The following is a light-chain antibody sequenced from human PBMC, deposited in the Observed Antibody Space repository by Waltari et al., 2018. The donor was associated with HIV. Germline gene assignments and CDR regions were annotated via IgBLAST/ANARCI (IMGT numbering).Light chain of an antibody. Sequence: QSALTQPRSVSGSPGQSVTIPCTGTSSDVGPYNYVSWYQQHPGKAPKLMIYDVKKRPSGVPDRFSGSKSGNTASLNISGLQAEDESDYYCCSYAGIWGVFGTGTKVTVL. CDR3: CSYAGIWGV. V-gene: IGLV2-11*01. CDR2: DVK. J-gene: IGLJ1*01. CDR1: SSDVGPYNY.